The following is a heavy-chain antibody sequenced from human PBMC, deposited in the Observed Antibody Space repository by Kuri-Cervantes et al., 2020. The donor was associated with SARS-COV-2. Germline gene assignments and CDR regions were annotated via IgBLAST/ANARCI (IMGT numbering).Heavy chain of an antibody. J-gene: IGHJ6*03. V-gene: IGHV4-4*07. CDR1: GGSISSYY. D-gene: IGHD2-2*01. CDR3: ARGYCSSTSRHYYYYYMDV. CDR2: IYTSGST. Sequence: ESLKISCTVSGGSISSYYWSWIRQPAGKGLEWIGRIYTSGSTNYNPSLKSRVTMSVDTSKNQFSLKLSSVTAADTAVYYCARGYCSSTSRHYYYYYMDVWGKGTTVTVSS.